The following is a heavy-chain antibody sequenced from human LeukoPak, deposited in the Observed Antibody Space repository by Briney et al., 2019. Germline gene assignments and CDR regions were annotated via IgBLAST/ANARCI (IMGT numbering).Heavy chain of an antibody. CDR3: AKYIVGTMEDF. V-gene: IGHV4-39*07. Sequence: SQTLSLTCIVSSGSISNSNLYWGWIRQSPGKGLEWIGSIHYSGSTYTGSTSYNPSLKSRVTISGDTSKNQFSLRLSSLTAADTAVYYCAKYIVGTMEDFWGQGTLVTVSS. J-gene: IGHJ4*02. CDR1: SGSISNSNLY. D-gene: IGHD5-12*01. CDR2: IHYSGSTYTGST.